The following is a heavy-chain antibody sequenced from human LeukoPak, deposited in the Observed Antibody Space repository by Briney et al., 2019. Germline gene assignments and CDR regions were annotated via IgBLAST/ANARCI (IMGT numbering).Heavy chain of an antibody. Sequence: GSLRLSCAASGFTFSSYWMSWVRQAPGKGLEWVANIKQDGSEKYYVDSVKGRFTISRDSAENSLYLQMNSLRAEDTAVYYCAREQYQLLYGRVYWGQGTLVTVSS. V-gene: IGHV3-7*01. CDR1: GFTFSSYW. CDR2: IKQDGSEK. CDR3: AREQYQLLYGRVY. J-gene: IGHJ4*02. D-gene: IGHD2-2*02.